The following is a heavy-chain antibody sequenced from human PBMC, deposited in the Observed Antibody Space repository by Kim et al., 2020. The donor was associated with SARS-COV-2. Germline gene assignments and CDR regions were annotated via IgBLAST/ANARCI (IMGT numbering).Heavy chain of an antibody. V-gene: IGHV1-2*02. CDR3: ARGWGVAATYH. J-gene: IGHJ4*02. D-gene: IGHD2-15*01. CDR2: T. Sequence: TNYAQKFQGGVTMPRDTSISTAYMELSRLRSDDTAVYYCARGWGVAATYHWGQGTLVTVSS.